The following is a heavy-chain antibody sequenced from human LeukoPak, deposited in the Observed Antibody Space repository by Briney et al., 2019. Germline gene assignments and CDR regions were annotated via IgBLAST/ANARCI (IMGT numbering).Heavy chain of an antibody. CDR3: ASTGYSGSSGWFDP. CDR1: GGSISSSNW. D-gene: IGHD1-26*01. Sequence: SETLSLTCAVSGGSISSSNWWSWVRQPPGKGLEWIGEIYHSGSINYNPSLKSRVTISVDKSKNQFSLKLSSVTAADTAVYYCASTGYSGSSGWFDPWGQGTLVTVSS. J-gene: IGHJ5*02. V-gene: IGHV4-4*02. CDR2: IYHSGSI.